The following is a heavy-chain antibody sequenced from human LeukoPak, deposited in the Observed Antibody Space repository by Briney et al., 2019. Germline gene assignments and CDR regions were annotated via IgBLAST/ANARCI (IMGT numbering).Heavy chain of an antibody. J-gene: IGHJ4*02. D-gene: IGHD2-21*01. CDR3: ASLSAYGY. CDR2: IRNKANSYTT. Sequence: GGSLRLSCAASGFTFSDHYMDWVRQAPGKGLEWVGRIRNKANSYTTNYAASVNGRFTISRDDSKSSLSLQMNRRKIEDTAVYYCASLSAYGYWGQGTLITVSS. CDR1: GFTFSDHY. V-gene: IGHV3-72*01.